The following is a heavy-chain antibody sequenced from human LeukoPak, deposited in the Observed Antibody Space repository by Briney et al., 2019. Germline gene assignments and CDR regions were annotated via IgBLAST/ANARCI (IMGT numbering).Heavy chain of an antibody. D-gene: IGHD6-19*01. Sequence: HSGGSLRLSCAASGFTFSSYEMNWVRQAPGKGLEWVSYISSSGSTIYYADSVKGRFTISRDNAKNSLYLQMNSLRAEDTAVYYCAREGIAVAVNFDYWGQGTLVTVSS. CDR2: ISSSGSTI. V-gene: IGHV3-48*03. J-gene: IGHJ4*02. CDR1: GFTFSSYE. CDR3: AREGIAVAVNFDY.